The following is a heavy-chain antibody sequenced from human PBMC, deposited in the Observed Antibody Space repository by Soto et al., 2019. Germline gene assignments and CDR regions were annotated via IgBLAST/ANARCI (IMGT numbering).Heavy chain of an antibody. CDR1: GYTFTSYG. CDR2: ISAYNGNT. CDR3: ARDCGGDCYNTDNADY. D-gene: IGHD2-21*02. V-gene: IGHV1-18*01. J-gene: IGHJ4*02. Sequence: QVRLVQSGAEVKKPGASVKVSCKASGYTFTSYGISWVRQAPGQGLEWMGWISAYNGNTNYAQKLQGRVTMTTDTSTSNAYMELRSLRSDDTAVYYCARDCGGDCYNTDNADYWGQGTLVTVSS.